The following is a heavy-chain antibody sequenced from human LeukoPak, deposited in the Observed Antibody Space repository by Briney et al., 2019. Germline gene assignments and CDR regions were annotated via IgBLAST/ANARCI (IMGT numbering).Heavy chain of an antibody. J-gene: IGHJ6*02. Sequence: SETLSLTCAVYGGSFSGYYWSWIRQPPGKGLEWIGEINHSGSTNYNPSLKSRVTISVDTSKNQFSLKLSSVTAADTAVYYCARAHYDFWSGYYRYGMDVWGQGTTVTVPS. CDR3: ARAHYDFWSGYYRYGMDV. D-gene: IGHD3-3*01. CDR1: GGSFSGYY. CDR2: INHSGST. V-gene: IGHV4-34*01.